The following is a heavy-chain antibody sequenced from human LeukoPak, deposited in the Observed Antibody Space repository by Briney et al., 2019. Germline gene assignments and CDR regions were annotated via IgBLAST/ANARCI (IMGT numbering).Heavy chain of an antibody. D-gene: IGHD5-12*01. J-gene: IGHJ4*02. Sequence: PGGSLRLSCAASGFTLSSYAMTWVRQAPGKGLEWVSTWSSTNTYYADSVKGRLTIPRDNSKNTLYVQMNSLRAEDTAVYFCAKAKVGSAWIYEYWGQGILVTVSS. V-gene: IGHV3-23*01. CDR2: WSSTNT. CDR3: AKAKVGSAWIYEY. CDR1: GFTLSSYA.